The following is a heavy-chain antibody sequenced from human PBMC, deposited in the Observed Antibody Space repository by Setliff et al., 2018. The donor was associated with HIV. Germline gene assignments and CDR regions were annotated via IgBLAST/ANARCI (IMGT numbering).Heavy chain of an antibody. J-gene: IGHJ4*02. D-gene: IGHD3-10*01. CDR1: GDSIRSGDFY. V-gene: IGHV4-30-4*08. Sequence: PSETLSLTCTVSGDSIRSGDFYWSWIRQPPGKGLEWIGYIYYSGSTYYNPSLKSRVTISVDTSKNQFSLKLSSVTAADTAVYYCACMVRGVIGPYFDYWGQGTLVTVSS. CDR2: IYYSGST. CDR3: ACMVRGVIGPYFDY.